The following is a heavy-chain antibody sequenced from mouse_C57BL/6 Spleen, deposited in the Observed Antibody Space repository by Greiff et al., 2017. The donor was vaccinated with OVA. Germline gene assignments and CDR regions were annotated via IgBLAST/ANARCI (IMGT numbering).Heavy chain of an antibody. CDR3: AREDYDYDVRYFDV. CDR2: INPNNGGT. J-gene: IGHJ1*03. D-gene: IGHD2-4*01. CDR1: GYTFTDYN. V-gene: IGHV1-18*01. Sequence: VQLQQSGPELVKPGASVKIPCKASGYTFTDYNMDWVKQSHGKSLEWIGDINPNNGGTIYNQKFKGKATLTVDKSSSTAYMELRSLTSEDTAVYYCAREDYDYDVRYFDVWGTGTTVTVSS.